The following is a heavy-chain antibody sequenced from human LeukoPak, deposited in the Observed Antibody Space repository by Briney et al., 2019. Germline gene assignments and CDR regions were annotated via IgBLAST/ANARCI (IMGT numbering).Heavy chain of an antibody. CDR1: GGSISSYY. Sequence: ASETLSLTCTVSGGSISSYYWSWIRQPPGNGLEWIGYIYYSGSTNYNPSLKSRVTISVDTSKNQFSLKLSSVTAADTAVYYCASLAGSGYDYDAFDIWGQGTMVTVSS. CDR3: ASLAGSGYDYDAFDI. V-gene: IGHV4-59*08. D-gene: IGHD5-12*01. J-gene: IGHJ3*02. CDR2: IYYSGST.